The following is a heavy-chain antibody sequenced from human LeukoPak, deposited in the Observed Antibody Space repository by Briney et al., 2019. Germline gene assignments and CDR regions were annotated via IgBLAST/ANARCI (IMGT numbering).Heavy chain of an antibody. D-gene: IGHD6-19*01. Sequence: PSETLSLTCAVYGGSFSGYYWSWIRQPPGKGLEWIGGINHSGSTNYNPSLKSRVTISVDTSKNQFSLKLSSVTAADTAVYYCARAPYSSGWYGTAVYFDYWRQGTLVTVSS. CDR2: INHSGST. J-gene: IGHJ4*02. CDR3: ARAPYSSGWYGTAVYFDY. V-gene: IGHV4-34*01. CDR1: GGSFSGYY.